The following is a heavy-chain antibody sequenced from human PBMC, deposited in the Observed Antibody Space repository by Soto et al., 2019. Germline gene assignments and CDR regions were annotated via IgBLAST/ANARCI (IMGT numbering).Heavy chain of an antibody. J-gene: IGHJ3*02. Sequence: QLQLQESGPGLVKPSETLSLTCTVSGGSISSSSYYWGWIRQPPGKGLEWIGSIYYSGSTYYNPSLKSRVPISLDTSKSQFSRKLGSVTAADTAVYYCASVRRVTLLQMVRGATQGAFDSWSQGTMVTVSS. CDR3: ASVRRVTLLQMVRGATQGAFDS. CDR2: IYYSGST. V-gene: IGHV4-39*01. D-gene: IGHD3-10*01. CDR1: GGSISSSSYY.